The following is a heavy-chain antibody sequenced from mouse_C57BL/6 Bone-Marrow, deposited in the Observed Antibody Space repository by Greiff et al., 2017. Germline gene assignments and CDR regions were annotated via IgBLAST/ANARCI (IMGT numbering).Heavy chain of an antibody. Sequence: EVQRVESGGGLVKPGGSLQLSCAASGFTFSSYAMSWVRQTPEKRLEWVATISDGGSYTYYPANVKGRFTISRDNAKNHLYLQMSHLKSEDTAMYYCAREFREGSYEDFDYWGQGTTLTVSS. CDR3: AREFREGSYEDFDY. V-gene: IGHV5-4*01. D-gene: IGHD1-1*02. CDR2: ISDGGSYT. J-gene: IGHJ2*01. CDR1: GFTFSSYA.